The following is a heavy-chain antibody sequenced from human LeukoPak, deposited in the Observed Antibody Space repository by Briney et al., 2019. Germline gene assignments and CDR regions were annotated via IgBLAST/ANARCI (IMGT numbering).Heavy chain of an antibody. V-gene: IGHV4-61*02. Sequence: SQTLSLTCTVSGGSISSGSYYWSWIRQPAGKGLEWIGRIYTSGSTNYNPSLKSRVTISVDTSKNQFSLKLSSVTAADTAVYYCAALAAANHYYHYGMDVWGQGTTVTVSS. CDR2: IYTSGST. CDR1: GGSISSGSYY. CDR3: AALAAANHYYHYGMDV. D-gene: IGHD6-13*01. J-gene: IGHJ6*02.